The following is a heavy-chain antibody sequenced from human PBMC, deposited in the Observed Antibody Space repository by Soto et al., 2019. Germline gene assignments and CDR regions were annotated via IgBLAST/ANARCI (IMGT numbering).Heavy chain of an antibody. CDR3: AKVFTGYCSGGSCYPPGVDV. J-gene: IGHJ6*02. CDR2: ISYDGSNK. CDR1: GFTSSSYG. V-gene: IGHV3-30*18. D-gene: IGHD2-15*01. Sequence: GGSLRLSCAASGFTSSSYGMHWVRQAPGKGLEWVAVISYDGSNKYYADSVKGRFIISRDNSKNTLYLQMNSLRAEDTAVYYCAKVFTGYCSGGSCYPPGVDVWGQGTTVTVSS.